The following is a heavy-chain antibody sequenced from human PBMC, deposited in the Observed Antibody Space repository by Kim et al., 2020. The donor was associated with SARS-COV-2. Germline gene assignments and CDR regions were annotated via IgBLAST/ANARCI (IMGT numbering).Heavy chain of an antibody. Sequence: GGSLRLSCAASGFTFSSYGMHWVRQAPGKGLEWVAVISYDGSNKYYADSVKGRFTISRDNSKNTLYLQMNSLRAEDTAVYYCAKESGSGSNYALTYYNYGMDVWGQGTTVTVSS. J-gene: IGHJ6*02. V-gene: IGHV3-30*18. D-gene: IGHD3-10*01. CDR3: AKESGSGSNYALTYYNYGMDV. CDR1: GFTFSSYG. CDR2: ISYDGSNK.